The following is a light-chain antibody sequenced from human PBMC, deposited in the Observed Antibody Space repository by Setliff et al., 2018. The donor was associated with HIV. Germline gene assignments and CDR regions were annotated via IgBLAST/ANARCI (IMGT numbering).Light chain of an antibody. Sequence: QSALTQPASVSGSPGQSITISCTGTSNDFGSYDYVSWYQHQPGKVPKLMIYEVSNRPSGVSDRFSGSKSGNTASLTISGLQTEDEADYYCSSFTSSRSYVFGTGTKV. CDR3: SSFTSSRSYV. J-gene: IGLJ1*01. V-gene: IGLV2-14*01. CDR2: EVS. CDR1: SNDFGSYDY.